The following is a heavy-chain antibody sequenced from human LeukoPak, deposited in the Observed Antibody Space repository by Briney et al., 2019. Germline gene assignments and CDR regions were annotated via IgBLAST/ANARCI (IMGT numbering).Heavy chain of an antibody. CDR2: IHYSGST. CDR1: GGPISSYY. J-gene: IGHJ4*02. V-gene: IGHV4-59*01. Sequence: SETLSLTCTVSGGPISSYYWSWIRQPPGKGLEWIGYIHYSGSTNYNPSLQSRVTISVDTSKNQFSVKLSSVTTADTAVYYCARAPYSSSWMYFDYWGQGALVTVSS. D-gene: IGHD6-13*01. CDR3: ARAPYSSSWMYFDY.